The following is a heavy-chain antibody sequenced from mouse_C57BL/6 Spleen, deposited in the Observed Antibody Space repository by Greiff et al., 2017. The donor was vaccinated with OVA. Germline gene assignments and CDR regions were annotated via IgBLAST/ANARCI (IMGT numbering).Heavy chain of an antibody. CDR2: IRNKANNHAT. D-gene: IGHD1-1*01. J-gene: IGHJ3*01. V-gene: IGHV6-6*01. CDR1: GFTFSDAW. Sequence: EVMLVESGGGLVQPGGSMKLSCAASGFTFSDAWMDWVRQSPEKGLEWVAEIRNKANNHATYYAESVKGRFTISRDDSKSSVYLQMNSLRAEDTGIYYCTRAPFYYGSSPWFAYWGQGTLVTVSA. CDR3: TRAPFYYGSSPWFAY.